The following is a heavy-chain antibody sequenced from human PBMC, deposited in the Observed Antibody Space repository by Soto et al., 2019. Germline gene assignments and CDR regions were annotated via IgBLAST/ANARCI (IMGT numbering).Heavy chain of an antibody. Sequence: PGGFLRLSCAASGFTFSTYSMHWVRQAPGKGLEWVADISYNGKYEYYADSVKGRFTISRHDSTNTLFLQMNSLTPEDTAVYYCARGGPDYDYVWGSYPPWFDPWGQGTLVTAPQ. CDR1: GFTFSTYS. V-gene: IGHV3-30*03. J-gene: IGHJ5*02. CDR3: ARGGPDYDYVWGSYPPWFDP. D-gene: IGHD3-16*02. CDR2: ISYNGKYE.